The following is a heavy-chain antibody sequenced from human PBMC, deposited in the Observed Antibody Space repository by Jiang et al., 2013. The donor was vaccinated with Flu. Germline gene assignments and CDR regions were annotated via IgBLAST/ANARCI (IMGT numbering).Heavy chain of an antibody. CDR3: ARALTWGKYGSNLYYFDY. J-gene: IGHJ4*02. D-gene: IGHD7-27*01. CDR1: GFTVSRDY. V-gene: IGHV3-53*01. Sequence: VQLLESGGGLIQPGGSLRLSCAASGFTVSRDYMSWVRQAPGKGLEWVSVIYSDGTTHYGDSVEGRFTISRDNSKNTLYLQMNSLRADDTAVYYCARALTWGKYGSNLYYFDYWGQGTLVTVSS. CDR2: IYSDGTT.